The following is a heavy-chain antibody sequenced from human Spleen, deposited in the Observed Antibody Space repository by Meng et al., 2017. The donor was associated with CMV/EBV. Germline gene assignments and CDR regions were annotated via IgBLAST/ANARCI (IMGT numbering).Heavy chain of an antibody. D-gene: IGHD2-2*01. CDR1: GFTFSSYA. J-gene: IGHJ4*02. CDR2: ISGSGGTT. CDR3: AKGLGYCSSTSCPAFDY. V-gene: IGHV3-23*01. Sequence: GGSLRLSCAASGFTFSSYAMSWVRQAPGKGLEWVSAISGSGGTTYYADPVKGRFTISRDNSKNPLYLQMNSLRAEDTAVYYCAKGLGYCSSTSCPAFDYWGQGTLVTVSS.